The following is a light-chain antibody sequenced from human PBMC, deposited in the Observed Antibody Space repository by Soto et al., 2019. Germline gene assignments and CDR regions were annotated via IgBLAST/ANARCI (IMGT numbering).Light chain of an antibody. Sequence: ETVMTQSPATMSVSPGGRVTLSCRAMQIIKTNLAWYQQKPGQAPSLIIYGASTRATGVPARFSGSGSGTEFALTISGLKSEDSAVYYCQQYQDGWKFGHGTKWDSK. V-gene: IGKV3-15*01. CDR2: GAS. CDR1: QIIKTN. CDR3: QQYQDGWK. J-gene: IGKJ1*01.